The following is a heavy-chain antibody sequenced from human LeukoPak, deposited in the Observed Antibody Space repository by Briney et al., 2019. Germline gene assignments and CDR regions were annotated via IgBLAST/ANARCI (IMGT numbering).Heavy chain of an antibody. J-gene: IGHJ4*02. D-gene: IGHD3-22*01. V-gene: IGHV4-61*01. CDR3: ARAYDASGSRIEY. CDR1: GGSLSSGSYS. CDR2: IFFSGNT. Sequence: SETLSLTCTVSGGSLSSGSYSWSWIRQPPGKGLEWIGFIFFSGNTNYNPSLKSRVTISVDTSKNQFSLKLSSVTAADTAVYYCARAYDASGSRIEYWGQGTLVTVSA.